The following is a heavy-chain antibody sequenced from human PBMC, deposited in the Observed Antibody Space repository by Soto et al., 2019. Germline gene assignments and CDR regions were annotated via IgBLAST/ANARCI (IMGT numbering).Heavy chain of an antibody. Sequence: QVQLVESGGGVVQPGRSLRLSCAASGFTFSSYGMHWVRQAPGKGLEWVAVIWYDGSNKYYGDSVKGRFTISRDNSKDTLYLQMNSLRAEDTAVYYCARVVDTAMVTWGQGTLVTVSS. J-gene: IGHJ4*02. CDR2: IWYDGSNK. V-gene: IGHV3-33*01. D-gene: IGHD5-18*01. CDR1: GFTFSSYG. CDR3: ARVVDTAMVT.